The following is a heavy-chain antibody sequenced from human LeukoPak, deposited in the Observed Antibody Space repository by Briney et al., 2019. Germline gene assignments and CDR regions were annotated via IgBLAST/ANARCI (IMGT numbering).Heavy chain of an antibody. CDR3: ASPTYYDFWSGYHQFDN. J-gene: IGHJ4*02. CDR2: IIPIYGIT. D-gene: IGHD3-3*01. V-gene: IGHV1-69*05. Sequence: SVKVSCKASGGTFSGFAISWVRQAPGQGLEWMGRIIPIYGITNYAQKFQGRVTITTDESTSAAYMDLRSLRSEDTAVYFCASPTYYDFWSGYHQFDNWGQGTLVTVSS. CDR1: GGTFSGFA.